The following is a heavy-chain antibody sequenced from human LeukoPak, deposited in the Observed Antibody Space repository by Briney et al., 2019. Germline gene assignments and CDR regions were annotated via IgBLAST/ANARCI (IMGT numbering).Heavy chain of an antibody. V-gene: IGHV3-30*19. CDR1: GFSFRSYG. CDR2: ISYDGSNK. CDR3: AREGGGSGWSGFDY. D-gene: IGHD6-13*01. Sequence: PGGSLRLSCAASGFSFRSYGLHWVRQAPGKGLEWVAVISYDGSNKYYADSVKGRFTISRDNSKSTLYLQMNSLGPEDTAVYYCAREGGGSGWSGFDYWGQGTLVTVSS. J-gene: IGHJ4*02.